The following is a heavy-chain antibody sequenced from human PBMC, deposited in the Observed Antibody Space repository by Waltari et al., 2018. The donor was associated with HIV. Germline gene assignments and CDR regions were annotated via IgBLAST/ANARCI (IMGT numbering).Heavy chain of an antibody. Sequence: QVQLVQSGAEVKTPGASVKVSCKASGYTFTSYAINWVPQAPGQGPEWMGWISTNNGNTNYEQKFQGRVTMTTDASTSTVYMELRSLRSDDTAIYYCARDLYMGRGVISDYWGQGTLVTVSS. D-gene: IGHD3-10*01. CDR2: ISTNNGNT. CDR3: ARDLYMGRGVISDY. J-gene: IGHJ4*02. V-gene: IGHV1-18*01. CDR1: GYTFTSYA.